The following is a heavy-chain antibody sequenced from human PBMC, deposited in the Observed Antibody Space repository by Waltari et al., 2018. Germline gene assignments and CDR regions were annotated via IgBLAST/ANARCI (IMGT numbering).Heavy chain of an antibody. CDR3: ARVGSSLAPLGY. CDR2: IYYSGST. Sequence: QLQLQESGPGLVKPSETLSLTCTVSGGSISSSSYYWGWIRQPPGKGLESIGSIYYSGSTYYHPSLKSGVTISVDTSKIQFSLKLSSVPAADTAVYYCARVGSSLAPLGYWGQGTLVTVSS. V-gene: IGHV4-39*07. CDR1: GGSISSSSYY. J-gene: IGHJ4*02. D-gene: IGHD3-16*01.